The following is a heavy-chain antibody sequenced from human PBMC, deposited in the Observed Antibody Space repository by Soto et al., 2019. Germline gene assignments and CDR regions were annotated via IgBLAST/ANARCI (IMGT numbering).Heavy chain of an antibody. J-gene: IGHJ4*02. Sequence: QVQLQESGPGLVKPSETLSLTCTISGGSITTYYFSWIRQPPGTGLEWIGFLKYTGTTNYNPSPQSLITISRDTSNQVFSLNLLSVTPADTAVYYCALTSQVATTGAILDSWGQGTLVTVSS. CDR2: LKYTGTT. V-gene: IGHV4-59*01. CDR3: ALTSQVATTGAILDS. D-gene: IGHD6-13*01. CDR1: GGSITTYY.